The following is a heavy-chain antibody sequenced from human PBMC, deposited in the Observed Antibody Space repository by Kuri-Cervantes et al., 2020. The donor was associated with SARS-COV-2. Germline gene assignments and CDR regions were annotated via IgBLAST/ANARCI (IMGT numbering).Heavy chain of an antibody. Sequence: ESLKISCAVSGYSISSGYYWGWIRQPPGKGLEWIGSIYYSGSTYYNPSLKSRVTISVDTSKNQFSLKLSSVTAADTAVYYCATLGPGSGDLHAFDIWGQGTMVTVSS. CDR3: ATLGPGSGDLHAFDI. V-gene: IGHV4-38-2*01. D-gene: IGHD3-10*01. J-gene: IGHJ3*02. CDR2: IYYSGST. CDR1: GYSISSGYY.